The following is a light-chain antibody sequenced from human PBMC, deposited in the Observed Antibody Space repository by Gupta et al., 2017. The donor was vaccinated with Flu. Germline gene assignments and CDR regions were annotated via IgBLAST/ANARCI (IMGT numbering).Light chain of an antibody. CDR3: QAADSSETYVV. V-gene: IGLV3-25*03. J-gene: IGLJ2*01. Sequence: SADLTQPPSVSVPPGQTARIPCSGDALPKQFVYWYQQKPGQAPVLVIYKDTERPSGIPERFSGSTSGTTVTLTISGVQAEDEADYYCQAADSSETYVVFGGGTKLTVL. CDR1: ALPKQF. CDR2: KDT.